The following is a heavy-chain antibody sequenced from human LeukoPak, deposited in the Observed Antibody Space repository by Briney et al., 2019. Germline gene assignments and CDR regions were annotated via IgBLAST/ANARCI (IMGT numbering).Heavy chain of an antibody. D-gene: IGHD4-17*01. CDR2: IYYSGST. CDR3: ARTVTTNWFDP. CDR1: GGSISSYY. V-gene: IGHV4-59*12. Sequence: SETLSLTCTVSGGSISSYYWSWIRQPPGKGLEWIGYIYYSGSTNYNPSLKSRVTISVDTSKNQFSLKLSSVTAADTAVYYCARTVTTNWFDPWGQGTLVTVSS. J-gene: IGHJ5*02.